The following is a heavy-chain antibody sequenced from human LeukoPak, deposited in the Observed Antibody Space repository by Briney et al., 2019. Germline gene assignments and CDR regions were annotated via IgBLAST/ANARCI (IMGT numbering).Heavy chain of an antibody. CDR1: GFTFSSYW. CDR3: ARDRGYYYDSSGYYHYY. Sequence: GGSLRLSCAASGFTFSSYWMSWVRQAPGKGLEWVANIKQDGSEKYYVDSVKDRFTISRDNAKNSLYLQMNSLRAEDTAVYYCARDRGYYYDSSGYYHYYWGQGTLVTVSS. J-gene: IGHJ4*02. CDR2: IKQDGSEK. V-gene: IGHV3-7*01. D-gene: IGHD3-22*01.